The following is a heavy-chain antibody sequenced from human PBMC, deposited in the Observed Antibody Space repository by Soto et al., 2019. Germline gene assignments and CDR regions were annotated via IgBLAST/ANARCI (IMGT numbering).Heavy chain of an antibody. CDR2: IRSKANSYAT. D-gene: IGHD3-10*01. CDR1: GFTFSGSA. Sequence: GGSLRLSCAASGFTFSGSAMHWVRQASGKGLEWVGRIRSKANSYATAYAASVKGRFTISRDDSKNTAYLQMNSLKTEDTAVYYCTRPGTGSGSLFDYWGQGTLVTVPQ. V-gene: IGHV3-73*01. CDR3: TRPGTGSGSLFDY. J-gene: IGHJ4*02.